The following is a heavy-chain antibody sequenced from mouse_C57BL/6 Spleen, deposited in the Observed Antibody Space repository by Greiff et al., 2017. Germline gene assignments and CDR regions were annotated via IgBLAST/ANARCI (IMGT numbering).Heavy chain of an antibody. D-gene: IGHD1-1*02. Sequence: EVKLQESGPGLVKPSQSLSLTCSVTAYSITSGYYWNWIRQFPGNKLEWMGYISYDGSNNYNPSLKNRISIPRDPSKNQFFLKLNSVTTEDTATXYCERRRWVGAWCADWRHAALGTASA. CDR2: ISYDGSN. J-gene: IGHJ3*01. CDR3: ERRRWVGAWCAD. V-gene: IGHV3-6*01. CDR1: AYSITSGYY.